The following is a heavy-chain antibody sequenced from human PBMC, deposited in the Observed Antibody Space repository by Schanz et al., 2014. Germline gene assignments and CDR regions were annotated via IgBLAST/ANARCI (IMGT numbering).Heavy chain of an antibody. D-gene: IGHD2-2*01. CDR2: ISSGGGST. CDR1: GFSFTTYA. Sequence: EVQLLESGGGLVQPGGSLRLSCASSGFSFTTYAMSWVRQAPGKGLEWVSSISSGGGSTYYADSVKGRFTISRDNSKNTLYLQMKSLRAEDTAVYYCARVKYCTITRCYRTETEGIYYMDVWGKGTTVNDSS. J-gene: IGHJ6*03. CDR3: ARVKYCTITRCYRTETEGIYYMDV. V-gene: IGHV3-23*01.